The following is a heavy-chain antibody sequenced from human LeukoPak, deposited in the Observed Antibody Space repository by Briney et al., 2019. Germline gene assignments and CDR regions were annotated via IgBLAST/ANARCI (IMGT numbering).Heavy chain of an antibody. J-gene: IGHJ4*02. CDR3: AKDLNYGFDY. Sequence: GGSLRLSCAASGFTFSSYWMNWARQAPGKGLEWVSALSGSGDKTFYADSVRGRFTISRDNSKNTLYLQMNSLRAEDTAVYYCAKDLNYGFDYWGQGTLATASS. CDR1: GFTFSSYW. CDR2: LSGSGDKT. D-gene: IGHD4-11*01. V-gene: IGHV3-23*01.